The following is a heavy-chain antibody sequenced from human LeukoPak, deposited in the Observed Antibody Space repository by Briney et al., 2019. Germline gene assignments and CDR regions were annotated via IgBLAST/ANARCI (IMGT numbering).Heavy chain of an antibody. CDR2: MNPNSGNT. Sequence: ASVKVSCKASGYTFTSYDINWVRQATGQGLEWMGWMNPNSGNTGYAQKFQGRVTMTRNTSISTAYMELSSLRSDDTAVYYCARGKTLAVAGTLVFAYWGQGTLVTVSS. CDR3: ARGKTLAVAGTLVFAY. J-gene: IGHJ4*02. CDR1: GYTFTSYD. V-gene: IGHV1-8*01. D-gene: IGHD6-19*01.